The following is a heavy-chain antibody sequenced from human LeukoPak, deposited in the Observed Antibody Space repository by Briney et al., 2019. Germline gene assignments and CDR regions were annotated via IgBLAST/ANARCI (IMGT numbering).Heavy chain of an antibody. J-gene: IGHJ1*01. CDR2: ISFSGSTI. CDR3: ARGGYYDSSGYYYVGYFHH. D-gene: IGHD3-22*01. V-gene: IGHV3-48*03. Sequence: GGSLRLSCAASGFTFSSYEMNWVRQAPGKGLEWVSYISFSGSTIYYAASVKGRFTISRDNAKNSLYVQMNSLRAEDTAVYYCARGGYYDSSGYYYVGYFHHWGQGTLVTVPS. CDR1: GFTFSSYE.